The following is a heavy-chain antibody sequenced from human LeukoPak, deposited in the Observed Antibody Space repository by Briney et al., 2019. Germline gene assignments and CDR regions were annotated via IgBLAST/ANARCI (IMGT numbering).Heavy chain of an antibody. D-gene: IGHD5-24*01. J-gene: IGHJ3*02. CDR2: NSGSGGST. Sequence: GGSLRLSCAASGFTFSSYAMSWVRQAPGKGLEWVSANSGSGGSTYYADSVRGRFTISRDNSKNTLYLQMNSLRAEDTAVYYCASDGYNSAGAFDIWGQGTMVTVSS. V-gene: IGHV3-23*01. CDR1: GFTFSSYA. CDR3: ASDGYNSAGAFDI.